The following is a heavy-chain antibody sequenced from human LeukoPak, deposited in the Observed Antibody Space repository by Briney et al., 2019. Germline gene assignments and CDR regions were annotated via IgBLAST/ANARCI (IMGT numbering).Heavy chain of an antibody. CDR3: ARVPHDYGDSFDY. J-gene: IGHJ4*02. CDR1: GYTFTSYD. V-gene: IGHV1-8*03. D-gene: IGHD4-17*01. CDR2: MNPNSGNT. Sequence: ASVKVSCEASGYTFTSYDINWVRQATGQGLEWMGWMNPNSGNTGYAQKFQGRVTITRNTSISTAYMELSSLRSEDTAVYYCARVPHDYGDSFDYWGQGTLVTVSS.